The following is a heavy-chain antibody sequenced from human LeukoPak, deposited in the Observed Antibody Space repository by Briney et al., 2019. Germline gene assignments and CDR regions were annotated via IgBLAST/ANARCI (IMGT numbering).Heavy chain of an antibody. V-gene: IGHV4-59*01. CDR3: AIRSITGTANWFDP. CDR2: IYYTGST. J-gene: IGHJ5*02. CDR1: GGSISSYY. Sequence: PSETLSLTCTVSGGSISSYYCSWIRRPPGKGLEWIGYIYYTGSTNYNPSLKSRVTISVDTSKNQFSLKLSSVTAADTAVYYCAIRSITGTANWFDPWGQGTLVTVSS. D-gene: IGHD1-7*01.